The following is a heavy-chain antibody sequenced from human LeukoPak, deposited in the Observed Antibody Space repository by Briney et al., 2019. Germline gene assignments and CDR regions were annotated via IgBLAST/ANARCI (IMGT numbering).Heavy chain of an antibody. D-gene: IGHD3-3*01. CDR1: GGSISSYY. J-gene: IGHJ5*02. V-gene: IGHV4-4*07. Sequence: KTSETLSLTCTVSGGSISSYYWSWIRQPAGKGLEWIGRIYTSGSTNYNPSLKSRVTTSVDTSKNQFSLKLSSVTAADTAVYYCASYDFWSGLGFDPWGQGTLVTVSS. CDR2: IYTSGST. CDR3: ASYDFWSGLGFDP.